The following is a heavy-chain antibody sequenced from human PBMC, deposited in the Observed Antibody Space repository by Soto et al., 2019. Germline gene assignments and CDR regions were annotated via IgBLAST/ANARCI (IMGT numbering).Heavy chain of an antibody. V-gene: IGHV3-23*01. CDR2: ISGSGDST. CDR1: GFTFSSYA. Sequence: EVQLLESGGGLVQPGGSLRLSCAASGFTFSSYAMNWVRQAPGKGLEWVSVISGSGDSTYYADSVKGRFTISRDNSKNTLYLQMNSLRAEDTAVYYCARRGPGTYFDYWGQGTLVIVSS. J-gene: IGHJ4*02. CDR3: ARRGPGTYFDY. D-gene: IGHD6-13*01.